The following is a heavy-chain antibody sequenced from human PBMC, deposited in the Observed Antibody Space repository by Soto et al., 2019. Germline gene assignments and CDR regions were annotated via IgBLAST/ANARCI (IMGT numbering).Heavy chain of an antibody. D-gene: IGHD3-3*01. J-gene: IGHJ4*02. CDR1: GFTFSSYG. CDR3: ARESGDFAYYFDY. V-gene: IGHV3-33*01. CDR2: IWYDGSNK. Sequence: GALRLSCAASGFTFSSYGMHWVRQAPGKGLEWVAVIWYDGSNKYYADSVKGRFTISRDNSKNTLYLQMNSLRAEDTAVYYCARESGDFAYYFDYWGQGTLVTVSS.